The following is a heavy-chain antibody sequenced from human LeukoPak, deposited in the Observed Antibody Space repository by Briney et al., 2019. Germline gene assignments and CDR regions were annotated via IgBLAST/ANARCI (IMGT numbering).Heavy chain of an antibody. CDR3: ARDLCSTTTCLDY. Sequence: PGGPLRLSCAASGFTFSNYGMHWVRQAPGKGLEWVAVIWYDGSNKYYADSVKGRFTISRDDSKNTLYLQMNSLRAEDTAVYYCARDLCSTTTCLDYWGQGTLVTVSS. CDR2: IWYDGSNK. CDR1: GFTFSNYG. V-gene: IGHV3-33*01. D-gene: IGHD2-2*01. J-gene: IGHJ4*02.